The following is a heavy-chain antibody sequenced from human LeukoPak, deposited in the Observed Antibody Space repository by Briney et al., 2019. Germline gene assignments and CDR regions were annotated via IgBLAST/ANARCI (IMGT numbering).Heavy chain of an antibody. Sequence: SETLSLTCTVSGGSISSSSSYWGCIRQPPGKGLEWIVSIYYSGSTYYNPSLKSRSTISVDTSKNQFSLKLSSVTAADTAVYSCARLSFARYCSSTSCSWFDPWGQGTLVTVSS. D-gene: IGHD2-2*01. J-gene: IGHJ5*02. V-gene: IGHV4-39*01. CDR3: ARLSFARYCSSTSCSWFDP. CDR2: IYYSGST. CDR1: GGSISSSSSY.